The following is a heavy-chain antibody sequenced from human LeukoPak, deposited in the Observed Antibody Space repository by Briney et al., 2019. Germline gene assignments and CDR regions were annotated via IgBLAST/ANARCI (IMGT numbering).Heavy chain of an antibody. J-gene: IGHJ4*02. Sequence: PSETLSLTCAVYGGSFSGYYWSWIRQPPGKGLEWIGEINHSGSTNYNPSLKSRVTISVDTSKNQFSLKLSSVTAADTAVYYCARGRGVVVMHFDYWGRGTLVTVSS. CDR2: INHSGST. CDR3: ARGRGVVVMHFDY. CDR1: GGSFSGYY. V-gene: IGHV4-34*01. D-gene: IGHD3-22*01.